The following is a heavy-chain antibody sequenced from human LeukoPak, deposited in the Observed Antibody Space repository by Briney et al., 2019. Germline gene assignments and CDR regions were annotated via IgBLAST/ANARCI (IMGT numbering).Heavy chain of an antibody. CDR1: GYRFTSYW. CDR2: TNPSHSYT. CDR3: ARQESSSWYWFDY. Sequence: GESLKISCKGFGYRFTSYWLSRVRPMPGKGLEWIGRTNPSHSYTNYSPSFQGHVTISTDKSSSTTYLQWSSLKPSDTAMYYCARQESSSWYWFDYWGQGTLVTVSS. J-gene: IGHJ4*02. D-gene: IGHD6-13*01. V-gene: IGHV5-10-1*01.